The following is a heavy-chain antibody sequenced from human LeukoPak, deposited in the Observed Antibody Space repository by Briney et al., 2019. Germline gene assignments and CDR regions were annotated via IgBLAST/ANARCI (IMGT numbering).Heavy chain of an antibody. D-gene: IGHD3-22*01. CDR3: ARDASRYYDTLRKEIGYYHGMDV. CDR1: GYTFTTSG. CDR2: ISAYNGNT. Sequence: ASVTVSCTASGYTFTTSGFSWVRQARGQGLEWLGWISAYNGNTIYAQKLQGRVTLTTDTSTSTAYMELRSLRSDDTAVYYCARDASRYYDTLRKEIGYYHGMDVWGQGTTVTVSS. V-gene: IGHV1-18*01. J-gene: IGHJ6*02.